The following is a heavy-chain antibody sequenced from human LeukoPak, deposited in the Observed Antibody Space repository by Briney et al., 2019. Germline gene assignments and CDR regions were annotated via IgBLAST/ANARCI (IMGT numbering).Heavy chain of an antibody. CDR1: GFTFSSYA. V-gene: IGHV3-21*01. J-gene: IGHJ1*01. CDR3: ARGYCGGDCYGD. CDR2: ISSSSSHI. D-gene: IGHD2-21*02. Sequence: GGSLRLSCAASGFTFSSYAMNWVRQAPGKGLEYVSSISSSSSHIYYADSVKGRFTISRDNTKSSLYLQMNSLRAEDMAVYYCARGYCGGDCYGDWGQGTLVTVSS.